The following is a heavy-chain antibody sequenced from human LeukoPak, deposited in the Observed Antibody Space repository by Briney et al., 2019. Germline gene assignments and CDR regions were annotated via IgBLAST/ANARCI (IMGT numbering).Heavy chain of an antibody. CDR2: ISAYNGNT. V-gene: IGHV1-18*01. Sequence: ASVKVSCKASGYTFTSYGISWVRQAPGQGLEWMGWISAYNGNTNYAQKFQGRVTMTRDTSISTAYMELSRLRSDDTAVYYCAYRGTTTVSYDYWGQGTLVTVSS. D-gene: IGHD4-11*01. CDR1: GYTFTSYG. J-gene: IGHJ4*02. CDR3: AYRGTTTVSYDY.